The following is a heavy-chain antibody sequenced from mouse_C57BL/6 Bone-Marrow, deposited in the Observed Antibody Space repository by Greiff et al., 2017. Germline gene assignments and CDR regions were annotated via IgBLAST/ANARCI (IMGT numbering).Heavy chain of an antibody. Sequence: QVQLQQSGAELARPGASVKLSCKASGYTFTSYGISWVKQGPGQGLEWIGEIYPRSGNTYYNETFKGKATLTADKSSSTAYMELRSLTSADSAVYFCNGNYRFAYWGQGTLVTVSA. CDR3: NGNYRFAY. D-gene: IGHD2-1*01. CDR2: IYPRSGNT. J-gene: IGHJ3*01. CDR1: GYTFTSYG. V-gene: IGHV1-81*01.